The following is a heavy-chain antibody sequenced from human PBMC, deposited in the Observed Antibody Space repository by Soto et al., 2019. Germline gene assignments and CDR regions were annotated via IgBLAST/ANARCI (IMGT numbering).Heavy chain of an antibody. CDR3: AKKLKRQLAYWSDP. J-gene: IGHJ5*02. CDR1: GSSFTGYY. V-gene: IGHV1-2*02. CDR2: INAHSGGT. Sequence: APVKVSCKASGSSFTGYYIHWLRQAPGQGLEWMGWINAHSGGTEYAQKFQGRVTLTRDTSIATAYLTLTSLTSDDTALYYCAKKLKRQLAYWSDPWGEGTQVT. D-gene: IGHD6-6*01.